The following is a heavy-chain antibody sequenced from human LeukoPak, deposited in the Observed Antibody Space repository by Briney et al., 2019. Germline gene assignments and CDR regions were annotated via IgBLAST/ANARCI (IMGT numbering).Heavy chain of an antibody. CDR1: GGSISSGSYY. CDR3: AREPGYVWGSSRYSSFDP. D-gene: IGHD3-16*02. V-gene: IGHV4-61*02. J-gene: IGHJ5*02. Sequence: SETLSLTCTVSGGSISSGSYYWSWIRQPAGKGLEWIGRIYTSGSTNYNPSLKSRVTISVDTSKNQFSLKLSSVTAADTAVYYRAREPGYVWGSSRYSSFDPWGQGTLVTVSS. CDR2: IYTSGST.